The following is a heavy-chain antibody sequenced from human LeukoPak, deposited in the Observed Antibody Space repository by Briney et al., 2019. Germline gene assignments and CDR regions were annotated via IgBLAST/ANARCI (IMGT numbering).Heavy chain of an antibody. D-gene: IGHD3-22*01. CDR3: ARDKEHYYDSSGYYPGAFDI. V-gene: IGHV3-53*01. CDR1: GFTFRRYW. Sequence: PGESLRLSCVASGFTFRRYWMYWVRQAPGKGLEWVSVIYSGGSTYYADSVKGRFTISRDNSKNTLYLQMNSLRAEDTAVYYCARDKEHYYDSSGYYPGAFDIWGQGTMVTVSS. CDR2: IYSGGST. J-gene: IGHJ3*02.